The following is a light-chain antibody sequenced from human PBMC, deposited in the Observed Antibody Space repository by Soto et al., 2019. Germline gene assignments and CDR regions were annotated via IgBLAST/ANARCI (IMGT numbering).Light chain of an antibody. CDR2: DAS. Sequence: EIVLTQSPATLSLSPGERATLSCRASQSVSSYLAWYQQKPGQAPRLLIYDASNRATGIPARFSGSGSGTDSTLTISSLEPEEFAVYYCQQRSNWLFTFGPGTKVDIK. CDR3: QQRSNWLFT. CDR1: QSVSSY. J-gene: IGKJ3*01. V-gene: IGKV3-11*01.